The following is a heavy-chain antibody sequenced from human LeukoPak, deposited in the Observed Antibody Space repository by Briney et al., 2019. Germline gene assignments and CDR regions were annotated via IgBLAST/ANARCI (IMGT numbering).Heavy chain of an antibody. Sequence: GGSLRPSCAASGFTFSSYSMNWVRQAPGKGLEWVSSISSSSSYIYYADSVKGRFTISRDNAKNSLYPQMNSLRAEDTAVYYCARDSSDSSGYSLDAFDIWGQGTMVTVSS. J-gene: IGHJ3*02. CDR1: GFTFSSYS. V-gene: IGHV3-21*01. CDR2: ISSSSSYI. D-gene: IGHD3-22*01. CDR3: ARDSSDSSGYSLDAFDI.